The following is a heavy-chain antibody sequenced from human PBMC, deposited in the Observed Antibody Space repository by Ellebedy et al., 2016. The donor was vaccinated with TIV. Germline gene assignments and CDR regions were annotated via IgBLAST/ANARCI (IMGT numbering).Heavy chain of an antibody. Sequence: GSLRLXXTVSGGSISSYYWSWIRQPPGKGLEWIGYIYYSGSTNYNPSLKSRVTISVDTSKNQFSLKLSSVTAADTAVYYCARGSCSGGSCSIDYWGQGTLVTVSS. CDR1: GGSISSYY. CDR2: IYYSGST. CDR3: ARGSCSGGSCSIDY. D-gene: IGHD2-15*01. J-gene: IGHJ4*02. V-gene: IGHV4-59*01.